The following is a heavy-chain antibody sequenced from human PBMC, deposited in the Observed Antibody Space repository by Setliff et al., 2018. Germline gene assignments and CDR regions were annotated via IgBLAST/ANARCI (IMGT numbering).Heavy chain of an antibody. CDR2: ISYSGRT. D-gene: IGHD3-10*01. CDR3: ARHATYYYGSGNLPFDS. V-gene: IGHV4-31*11. Sequence: SETLSLTCAVSGGSISTDPYFWTWIRQHPVKGLEWIGYISYSGRTSYNPSLYSRITVSLDRSKNQFSLQLTSVTAADTAVYYCARHATYYYGSGNLPFDSWGQGTLVTVSS. CDR1: GGSISTDPYF. J-gene: IGHJ4*02.